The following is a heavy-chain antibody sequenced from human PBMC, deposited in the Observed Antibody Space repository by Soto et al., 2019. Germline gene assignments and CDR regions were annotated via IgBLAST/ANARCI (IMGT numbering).Heavy chain of an antibody. CDR2: ISTYNGNT. V-gene: IGHV1-18*01. J-gene: IGHJ6*03. Sequence: VASVKVSCKASGYTFTRYGITWVRQAPGQGLEWMGRISTYNGNTNYAQKLQGRVTMTADTSTTTAYMELRSLTSDDTAVYYCARDYSKAHYYYYMDVWGKGTTVTVSS. CDR1: GYTFTRYG. D-gene: IGHD4-4*01. CDR3: ARDYSKAHYYYYMDV.